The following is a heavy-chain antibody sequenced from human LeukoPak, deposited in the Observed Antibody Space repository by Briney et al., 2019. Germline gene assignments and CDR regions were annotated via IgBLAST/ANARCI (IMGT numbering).Heavy chain of an antibody. J-gene: IGHJ4*01. V-gene: IGHV3-43D*03. D-gene: IGHD4-23*01. CDR3: ARADYGGLPSFDF. Sequence: GGSLRLSCAASGFTFDDYAMHWVRQAPGKGLEWVSLISWDGGSTYYADSVKGRFTISRDNSKNSLYLQMNSLRAEDTALYYCARADYGGLPSFDFWGPGTLVTVSS. CDR2: ISWDGGST. CDR1: GFTFDDYA.